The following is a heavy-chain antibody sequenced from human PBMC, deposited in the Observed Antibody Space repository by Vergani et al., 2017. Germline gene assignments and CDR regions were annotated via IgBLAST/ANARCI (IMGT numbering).Heavy chain of an antibody. CDR3: ARGEGYCIRTSCYFDY. D-gene: IGHD2-2*01. V-gene: IGHV3-33*01. CDR2: IWYDESNK. Sequence: QVQLVESGGGVVQPGRSLRLSCAASGFTFSSSGMHWVRQAPGKGLEWVAIIWYDESNKYYADSVKGRFTISRDNSKNTLYLQMNSLSADDTAVYYCARGEGYCIRTSCYFDYWGHGTLVTVSS. J-gene: IGHJ4*01. CDR1: GFTFSSSG.